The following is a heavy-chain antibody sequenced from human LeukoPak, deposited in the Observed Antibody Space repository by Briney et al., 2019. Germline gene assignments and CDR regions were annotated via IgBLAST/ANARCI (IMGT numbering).Heavy chain of an antibody. D-gene: IGHD6-19*01. CDR2: ISGSGGST. CDR3: AKSGFGWYFDY. Sequence: GGSLRLSCAASGFTVSSNYMSWVRQAPGKGLEWVSAISGSGGSTYYADSVKGRFTISRDNSKNTLYLQMNSLRAEDTAVYYCAKSGFGWYFDYWGQGTLVTVSS. CDR1: GFTVSSNY. J-gene: IGHJ4*02. V-gene: IGHV3-23*01.